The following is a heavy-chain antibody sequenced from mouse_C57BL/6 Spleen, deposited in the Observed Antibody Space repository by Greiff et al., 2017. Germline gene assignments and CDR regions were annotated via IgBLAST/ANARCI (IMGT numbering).Heavy chain of an antibody. J-gene: IGHJ3*01. CDR2: IYPGDGDT. CDR1: GYAFSSSW. Sequence: VQLQQSGPELVKPGASVKISCKASGYAFSSSWMNWVKKRPGKGLEWIGRIYPGDGDTNYNGKFKGKATLTADKSSSTAYMQLSSLTSEDSAVYFCARGLLKWAYWGQGTLVTVSA. CDR3: ARGLLKWAY. D-gene: IGHD1-3*01. V-gene: IGHV1-82*01.